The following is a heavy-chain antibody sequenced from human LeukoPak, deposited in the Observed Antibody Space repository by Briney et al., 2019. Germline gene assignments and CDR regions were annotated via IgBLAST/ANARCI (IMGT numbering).Heavy chain of an antibody. CDR1: GFTFDDYG. V-gene: IGHV3-20*04. CDR2: INWNGGST. J-gene: IGHJ6*03. CDR3: ARDSSSSYYYYYYYMDV. D-gene: IGHD6-6*01. Sequence: PGGSLRLSCAASGFTFDDYGMRWVRQAPGKGLEWVSGINWNGGSTGYADSVKGRFTISRDNAKNSLYLQMNSLGAEDTALYYCARDSSSSYYYYYYYMDVWGKGTTVTVSS.